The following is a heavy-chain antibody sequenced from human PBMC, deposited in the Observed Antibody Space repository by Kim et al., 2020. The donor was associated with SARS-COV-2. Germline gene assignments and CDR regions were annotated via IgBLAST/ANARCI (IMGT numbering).Heavy chain of an antibody. Sequence: SVKVSCKASGGTFSSYAISWVRQAPGQGLEWMGGIIPIFGTANYAQKFQGRVTITADESTSTAYMELSSLRSEDTAVYYCARRSSSSSGHYYYGMDVWGQGTTVTVSS. V-gene: IGHV1-69*13. CDR1: GGTFSSYA. CDR3: ARRSSSSSGHYYYGMDV. CDR2: IIPIFGTA. D-gene: IGHD6-6*01. J-gene: IGHJ6*02.